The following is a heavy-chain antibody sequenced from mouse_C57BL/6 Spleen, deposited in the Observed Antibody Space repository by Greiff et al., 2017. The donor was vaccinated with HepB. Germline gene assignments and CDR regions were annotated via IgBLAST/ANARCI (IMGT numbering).Heavy chain of an antibody. D-gene: IGHD1-1*01. CDR2: IYPSDSET. CDR1: GYTFTSYW. V-gene: IGHV1-61*01. CDR3: AREATTVVDWYFDV. Sequence: QVQLQQPGAELVRPGSSVKLSCKASGYTFTSYWMDWVKQRPGQGLEWIGNIYPSDSETHYNQKFKDKATLTVDKYSSTAYMQISSLTSEDSAVYYCAREATTVVDWYFDVWGTGTTVPVSS. J-gene: IGHJ1*03.